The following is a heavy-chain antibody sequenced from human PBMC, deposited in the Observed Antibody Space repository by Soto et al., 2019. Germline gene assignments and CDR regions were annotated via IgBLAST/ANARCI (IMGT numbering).Heavy chain of an antibody. CDR1: GFTFDDYA. Sequence: PGGSLRLSCAASGFTFDDYAMHWVRQAPGKGLEWVSGISWNSGSIGYADSVKGRFTISRDNAKNSLYLQMNSLRAEDTALYYCAKDGSSGYYYVNWFDPWGQGTLVTV. V-gene: IGHV3-9*01. CDR2: ISWNSGSI. D-gene: IGHD3-22*01. J-gene: IGHJ5*02. CDR3: AKDGSSGYYYVNWFDP.